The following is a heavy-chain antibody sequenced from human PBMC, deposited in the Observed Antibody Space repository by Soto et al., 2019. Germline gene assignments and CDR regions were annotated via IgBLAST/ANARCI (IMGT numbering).Heavy chain of an antibody. CDR2: IYYSGST. V-gene: IGHV4-31*03. Sequence: SETLSLTCTVSGGSISSGGYYWSWIRQHPGKGLEWIGYIYYSGSTYYNPSLKSRVTISVDTSKNQFSLKLSSVTAADTAVYYCARDRMVRGPYYYDMDVWGKVTTVIVSS. CDR3: ARDRMVRGPYYYDMDV. J-gene: IGHJ6*04. D-gene: IGHD3-10*01. CDR1: GGSISSGGYY.